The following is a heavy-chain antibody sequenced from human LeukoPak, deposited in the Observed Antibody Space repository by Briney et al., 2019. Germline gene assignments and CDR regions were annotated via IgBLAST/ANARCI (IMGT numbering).Heavy chain of an antibody. D-gene: IGHD2-21*01. J-gene: IGHJ4*02. Sequence: PSETLSLTCTVSGDSISSDYWSWIRQPPGKGLEWIGYIYYSGITNYTPSLKSRVTVSVATSKNHFSLKLSSVTAADTAVYYCVRLLAGCPGGNCRAHFDYWGQGILVTVSS. CDR2: IYYSGIT. CDR3: VRLLAGCPGGNCRAHFDY. V-gene: IGHV4-59*13. CDR1: GDSISSDY.